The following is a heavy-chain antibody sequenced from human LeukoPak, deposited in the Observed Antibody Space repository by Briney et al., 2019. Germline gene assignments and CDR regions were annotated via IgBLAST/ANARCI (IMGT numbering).Heavy chain of an antibody. Sequence: GESLKISCKGSEYSFSNHWIGWVRQMPGKGLAWMGITYPGDSDTRYSPSFQGQVTISADTSISTAFLQWSSLKASDTAMYYCARHNGKARYSSSWYDNGMDVWGQGTTVTVSS. J-gene: IGHJ6*02. CDR3: ARHNGKARYSSSWYDNGMDV. V-gene: IGHV5-51*01. CDR1: EYSFSNHW. CDR2: TYPGDSDT. D-gene: IGHD6-13*01.